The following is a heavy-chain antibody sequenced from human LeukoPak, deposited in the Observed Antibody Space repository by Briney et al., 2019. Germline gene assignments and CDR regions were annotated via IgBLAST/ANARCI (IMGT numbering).Heavy chain of an antibody. CDR3: AKETLPYYYDSSGYFDAFDI. D-gene: IGHD3-22*01. CDR1: GFTFSDYY. J-gene: IGHJ3*02. Sequence: GGSLRLSCAASGFTFSDYYMSWIRQAPGKGLEWVSYISSSGSTIYYADSVKGRFTISRDNAKNSLYLQMNSLRAEDTAVYYCAKETLPYYYDSSGYFDAFDIWGQGTMVTVSS. CDR2: ISSSGSTI. V-gene: IGHV3-11*04.